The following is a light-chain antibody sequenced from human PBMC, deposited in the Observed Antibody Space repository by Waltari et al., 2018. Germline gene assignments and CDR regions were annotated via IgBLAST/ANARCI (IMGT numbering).Light chain of an antibody. Sequence: IQLTQSPSTLSASVADRFTITCRASQSISNWLALYQQKQGKAPKLLIYKASTLESGVPARFSGSGSGTEFTLTISSLQPDDFATYYCQQYNSYSLLTFGGGTKVEIK. CDR3: QQYNSYSLLT. V-gene: IGKV1-5*03. CDR2: KAS. CDR1: QSISNW. J-gene: IGKJ4*01.